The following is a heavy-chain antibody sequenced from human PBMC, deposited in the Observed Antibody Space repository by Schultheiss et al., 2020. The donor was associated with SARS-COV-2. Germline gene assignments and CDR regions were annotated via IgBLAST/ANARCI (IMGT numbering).Heavy chain of an antibody. V-gene: IGHV4-39*07. Sequence: SETLSLTCTVSGGSISSYYWSWIRQPPGKGLEWIGSIYHSGSTYYNPSLKSRVTISVDTSKNQFSLKLNSVTAADTAVYYCARGPRDTSDYKGLNIWGQGTMVTVSS. D-gene: IGHD3-22*01. CDR2: IYHSGST. CDR3: ARGPRDTSDYKGLNI. CDR1: GGSISSYY. J-gene: IGHJ3*02.